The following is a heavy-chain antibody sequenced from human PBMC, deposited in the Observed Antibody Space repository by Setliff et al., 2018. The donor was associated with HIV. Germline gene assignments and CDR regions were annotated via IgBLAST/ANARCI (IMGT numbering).Heavy chain of an antibody. CDR3: ARDPSRSGGIDH. V-gene: IGHV4-59*12. CDR1: GDSISSYY. J-gene: IGHJ4*02. Sequence: PSETLSLTCSVSGDSISSYYWTWIRQPPGKGLEWIGYIYYSGITNYNPSLKSRVTISVDTSKNQFSLKLSSVTAADTAVYYCARDPSRSGGIDHWGRGTLVTVSS. D-gene: IGHD3-16*01. CDR2: IYYSGIT.